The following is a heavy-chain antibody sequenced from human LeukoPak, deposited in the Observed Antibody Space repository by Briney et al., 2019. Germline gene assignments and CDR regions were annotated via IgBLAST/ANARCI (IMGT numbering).Heavy chain of an antibody. D-gene: IGHD1-26*01. CDR1: GSTFSTDT. Sequence: GGSLRLSCSASGSTFSTDTMYWVRQAPGKGLEYVSGMTGDGGSIEYADSVKGRFTISRENSKNTVYLQMSGLRTEDTAVYYCARRSGGFDSWGQGTLVTVS. V-gene: IGHV3-64D*09. J-gene: IGHJ5*01. CDR2: MTGDGGSI. CDR3: ARRSGGFDS.